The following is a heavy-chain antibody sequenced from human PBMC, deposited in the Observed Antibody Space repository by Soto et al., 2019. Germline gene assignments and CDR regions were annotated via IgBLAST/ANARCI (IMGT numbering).Heavy chain of an antibody. CDR1: GFSFTNYW. J-gene: IGHJ5*02. V-gene: IGHV5-10-1*01. D-gene: IGHD2-21*01. CDR3: ARIASIARNCFDP. Sequence: GESLKISCKGSGFSFTNYWISWVRQMPGRGLEWMGNIDPVDSYANYSPSFQGHVTFSVDTSISTAYLQWSSLKASDTAMYFWARIASIARNCFDPWGQGTLVTVSS. CDR2: IDPVDSYA.